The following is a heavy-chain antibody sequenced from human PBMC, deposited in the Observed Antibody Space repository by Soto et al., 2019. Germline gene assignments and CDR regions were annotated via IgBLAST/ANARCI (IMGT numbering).Heavy chain of an antibody. CDR3: ARGGFSSSWRLDF. CDR1: AYAFNTYA. D-gene: IGHD6-13*01. CDR2: IFPYTGYT. Sequence: QAQLVQSGAEVKTPGASVKVSCKTSAYAFNTYAINWVRHAPGQGLEWLGSIFPYTGYTQYSQNLQARVTMTADTSTSTAYMEMTTLTSDDTAVYYCARGGFSSSWRLDFWGRGTLVTVSS. V-gene: IGHV1-18*04. J-gene: IGHJ4*02.